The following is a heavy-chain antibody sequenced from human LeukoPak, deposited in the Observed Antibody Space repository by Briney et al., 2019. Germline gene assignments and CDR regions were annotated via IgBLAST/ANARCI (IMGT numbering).Heavy chain of an antibody. CDR2: INHSGST. D-gene: IGHD5-18*01. V-gene: IGHV4-34*01. CDR3: ASRSAGAWIQLWSPRFDY. J-gene: IGHJ4*02. CDR1: GGSFSGYY. Sequence: PSETLSLTCAVYGGSFSGYYWSWIRQPPGKGLEWIGEINHSGSTNYNPSLKSRVTISVDTSKNQFSLKLSSVTAADTAVYYCASRSAGAWIQLWSPRFDYWGQGTLVTVSS.